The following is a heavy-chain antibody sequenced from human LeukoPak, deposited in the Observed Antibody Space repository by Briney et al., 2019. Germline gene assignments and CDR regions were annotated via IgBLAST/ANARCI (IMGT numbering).Heavy chain of an antibody. CDR2: IYPTDSDT. CDR1: GYSFTSYW. J-gene: IGHJ4*02. CDR3: ARPSGSSGFFDS. D-gene: IGHD6-19*01. V-gene: IGHV5-51*01. Sequence: GESLKISCKGSGYSFTSYWIGWVRQMPGKGLEWIGIIYPTDSDTRYSPSFQGQVTISVGKSISTAYLQWSSLKASDTAMYYCARPSGSSGFFDSWGQGTLVTVSS.